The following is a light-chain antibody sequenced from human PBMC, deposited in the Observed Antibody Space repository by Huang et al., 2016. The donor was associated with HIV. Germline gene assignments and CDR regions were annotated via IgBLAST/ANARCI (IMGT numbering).Light chain of an antibody. J-gene: IGKJ1*01. Sequence: EIVMTQSQATLSVSPGERVTLSCRASQSLSSQLAWYQQKRGQAPRLLIYGVSTRDTDIPARCSGSGSGTDFTLTINSLQSEDFATYYCQQYNDWPLTFGQGTEVEIK. CDR1: QSLSSQ. CDR3: QQYNDWPLT. CDR2: GVS. V-gene: IGKV3-15*01.